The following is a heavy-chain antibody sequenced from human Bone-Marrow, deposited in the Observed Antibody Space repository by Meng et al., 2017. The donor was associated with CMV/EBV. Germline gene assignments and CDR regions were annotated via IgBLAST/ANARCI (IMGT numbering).Heavy chain of an antibody. CDR2: ILYDGSNE. CDR1: GFTFSSFG. D-gene: IGHD3-16*01. V-gene: IGHV3-30*18. CDR3: TKDVKFGDFDY. Sequence: GESLKISCAASGFTFSSFGMHWVRQAPGKGLEWVAFILYDGSNEYYADSVKGRFIIFRDNSKNTLYLQMNSLKPEDTAVFYCTKDVKFGDFDYWGQGTLVTSPQ. J-gene: IGHJ4*02.